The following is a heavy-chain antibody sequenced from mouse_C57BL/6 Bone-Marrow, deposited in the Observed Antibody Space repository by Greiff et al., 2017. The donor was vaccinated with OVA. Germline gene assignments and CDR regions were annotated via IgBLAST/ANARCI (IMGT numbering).Heavy chain of an antibody. CDR2: ISGGGGNT. CDR1: GFTFSSYT. Sequence: EVQGVESGGGLVKPGGSLKLSCAASGFTFSSYTMSWVRQTPEKRLEWVATISGGGGNTYYPDSVKGRFTISRDNAKNTLYLQMSSLRSEDTALYYCARQEGPRFAYWGQGTLVTVSA. D-gene: IGHD3-3*01. V-gene: IGHV5-9*01. CDR3: ARQEGPRFAY. J-gene: IGHJ3*01.